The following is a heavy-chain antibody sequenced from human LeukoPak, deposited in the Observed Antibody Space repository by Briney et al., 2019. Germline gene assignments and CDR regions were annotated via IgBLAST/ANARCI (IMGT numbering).Heavy chain of an antibody. V-gene: IGHV3-74*01. D-gene: IGHD1-26*01. CDR1: GFSFRTSW. Sequence: PGGSLRLSCAASGFSFRTSWMHWVRQAPGKGLVWVSRINSDGSSISYADSVKGRFTISRDNAKNTLFLQMNSLRAEDTAVYYCARDSSLLDYWGQGTLVTVSS. J-gene: IGHJ4*02. CDR2: INSDGSSI. CDR3: ARDSSLLDY.